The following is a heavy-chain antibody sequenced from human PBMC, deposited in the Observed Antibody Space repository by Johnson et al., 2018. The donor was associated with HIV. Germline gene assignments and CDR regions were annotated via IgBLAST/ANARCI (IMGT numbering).Heavy chain of an antibody. CDR3: ARGGAAAGTNAFDI. Sequence: QLVESGGVVVQPGGSLRLSCAASGFTFDDYAMHWVRQAPGKGLEWVSGISWNSGSIGYADSVKGRFTISRDNAKNSLYLQMNSLRAGDTAVYYCARGGAAAGTNAFDIWGQGTMVTVSS. J-gene: IGHJ3*02. D-gene: IGHD6-13*01. CDR1: GFTFDDYA. V-gene: IGHV3-9*01. CDR2: ISWNSGSI.